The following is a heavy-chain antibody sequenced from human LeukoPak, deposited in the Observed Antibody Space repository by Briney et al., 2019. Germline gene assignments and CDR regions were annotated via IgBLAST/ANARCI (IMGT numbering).Heavy chain of an antibody. CDR3: ARRGDSGSLDY. J-gene: IGHJ4*02. CDR2: IYPGNSDT. CDR1: GYTFTSYW. V-gene: IGHV5-51*01. D-gene: IGHD3-10*01. Sequence: GESLKISCQGSGYTFTSYWSGWVRQMPGKGLEWMGIIYPGNSDTRYSPSFEGQVTISADKSISTAYLQWSSLKASDTAMYDCARRGDSGSLDYWGQGTLVTVSS.